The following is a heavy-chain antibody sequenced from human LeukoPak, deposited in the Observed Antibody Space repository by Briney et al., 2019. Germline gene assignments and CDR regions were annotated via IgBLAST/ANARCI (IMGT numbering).Heavy chain of an antibody. CDR1: GGSISSDH. D-gene: IGHD2/OR15-2a*01. J-gene: IGHJ3*02. CDR3: ARKNDFDI. CDR2: IYYSGST. V-gene: IGHV4-59*01. Sequence: SETLSLTCTVSGGSISSDHWNWIRQPPGKGLEGIGCIYYSGSTYYHPSLKSRVTISVDMSKSQFSLRLTSVTAADTAVYYCARKNDFDIWGQGTLVTVSS.